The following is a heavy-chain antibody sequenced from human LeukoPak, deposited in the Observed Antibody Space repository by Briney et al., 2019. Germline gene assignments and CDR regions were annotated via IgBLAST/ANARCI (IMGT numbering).Heavy chain of an antibody. Sequence: SETLSLTCAVHGGPFSGYSWNWIRQPPGMGLEWIGEVNHSGSTNYNPSLKSRVTISVDTSKNQCSLKLSSVTAADTSVYYCARGGYSGYRSRFDYWGQGTLVTVSS. D-gene: IGHD5-12*01. CDR3: ARGGYSGYRSRFDY. J-gene: IGHJ4*02. CDR2: VNHSGST. CDR1: GGPFSGYS. V-gene: IGHV4-34*01.